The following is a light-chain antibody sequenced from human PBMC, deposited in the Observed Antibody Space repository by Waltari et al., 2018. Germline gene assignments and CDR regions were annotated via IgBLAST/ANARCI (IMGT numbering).Light chain of an antibody. J-gene: IGKJ1*01. CDR2: HAS. V-gene: IGKV3-20*01. Sequence: EIVLTQSPGTLSLSPGERATLSCRASLSVGKFLAWYQQKPGQAPRLLIYHASNRATGIPDRFSGSWSGTDFSLTISRLEPEDFAVYFCQKYDSLPATFGQGTKVEV. CDR1: LSVGKF. CDR3: QKYDSLPAT.